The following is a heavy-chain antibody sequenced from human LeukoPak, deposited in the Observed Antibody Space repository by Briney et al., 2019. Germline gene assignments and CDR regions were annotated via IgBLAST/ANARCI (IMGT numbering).Heavy chain of an antibody. V-gene: IGHV3-21*01. J-gene: IGHJ4*02. D-gene: IGHD6-13*01. CDR1: GFTFNYYS. CDR2: ISSSSGYI. Sequence: SGGSLRLSCVASGFTFNYYSMTWVRQAPGKGLEWVSSISSSSGYIYYADSVKGRFTISRDNAKNSLYLQMNSLRAEDTAVYYCARDRSSWGKGEYYFDYWGQGTLVTVSS. CDR3: ARDRSSWGKGEYYFDY.